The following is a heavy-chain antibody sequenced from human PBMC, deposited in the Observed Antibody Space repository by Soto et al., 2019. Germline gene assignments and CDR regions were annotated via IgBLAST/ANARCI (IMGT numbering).Heavy chain of an antibody. CDR3: ARRSYGNSAYYTYFQH. D-gene: IGHD3-22*01. J-gene: IGHJ1*01. Sequence: QVQLVQSGTEVKKPGSSVKVSCKASGDTFSDFDISWVRQAPGQGLEWMGGIIPRFGTATYAQKFQGRLTISADKSTTTGRVELSSLRSDDTARYYCARRSYGNSAYYTYFQHCGQGSLVTVS. CDR1: GDTFSDFD. CDR2: IIPRFGTA. V-gene: IGHV1-69*06.